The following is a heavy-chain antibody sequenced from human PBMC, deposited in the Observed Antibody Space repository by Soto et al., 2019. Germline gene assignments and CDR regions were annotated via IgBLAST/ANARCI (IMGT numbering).Heavy chain of an antibody. CDR1: EDTFTTYY. Sequence: QVQLVQSGAEVKKPGASVRVSCKASEDTFTTYYLHWGRQAPGQGLEWMGMIYPSGGGATYAQKFLGRLTLTRDTSTSTVFMELSSLRSDDTAVYYCARGGHITVVTASFDYWGQGTLVTVSS. J-gene: IGHJ4*02. V-gene: IGHV1-46*03. CDR3: ARGGHITVVTASFDY. CDR2: IYPSGGGA. D-gene: IGHD2-21*02.